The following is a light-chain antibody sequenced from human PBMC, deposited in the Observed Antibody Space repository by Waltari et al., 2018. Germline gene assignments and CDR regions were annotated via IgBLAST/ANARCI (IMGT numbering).Light chain of an antibody. J-gene: IGLJ3*02. CDR2: KTN. V-gene: IGLV8-61*01. Sequence: QTVVTQEPSLSVSPGGTVTLTCALSSGSLSRTSSHSWYQQTPGQPPRTLMYKTNIRSSGVPDRFSGSSLWNKAALSITGAQADDESDYYCLVYMGSGIWVFGGGTKLTVL. CDR1: SGSLSRTSS. CDR3: LVYMGSGIWV.